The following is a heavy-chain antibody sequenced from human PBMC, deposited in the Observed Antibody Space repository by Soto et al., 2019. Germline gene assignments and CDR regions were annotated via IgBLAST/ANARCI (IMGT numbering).Heavy chain of an antibody. CDR1: GDSITNSY. CDR2: SFHSGSA. J-gene: IGHJ5*02. D-gene: IGHD3-9*01. V-gene: IGHV4-59*01. Sequence: TSETLSLTCTVSGDSITNSYWSWIRQPPGKGLEWIGYSFHSGSANYNPSLQGRVAISGDTAKSQFSRKLTSMTSADTAVYYCARVVDYHALTGHFRGAGWFDPRGQGTPVTVSS. CDR3: ARVVDYHALTGHFRGAGWFDP.